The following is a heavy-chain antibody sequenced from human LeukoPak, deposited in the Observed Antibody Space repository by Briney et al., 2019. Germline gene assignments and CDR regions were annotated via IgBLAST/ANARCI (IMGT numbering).Heavy chain of an antibody. CDR3: ARDQRCCSGGSCYPNTDY. J-gene: IGHJ4*02. Sequence: HPGGSLRLSCAASGFTFSSYEMNWVRQAPGKGLEWVSYIGSSGTTIYYADSVKGRFTISRDNAKNSLYLQMNSLRAEDTAVYYCARDQRCCSGGSCYPNTDYWGQGTLVTVSS. D-gene: IGHD2-15*01. V-gene: IGHV3-48*03. CDR1: GFTFSSYE. CDR2: IGSSGTTI.